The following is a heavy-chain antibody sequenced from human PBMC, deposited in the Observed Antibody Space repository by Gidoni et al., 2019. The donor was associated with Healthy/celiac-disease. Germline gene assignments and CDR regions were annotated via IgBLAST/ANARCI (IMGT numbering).Heavy chain of an antibody. V-gene: IGHV3-23*01. CDR1: GFTFSRCA. D-gene: IGHD1-26*01. CDR2: ISGSGGST. J-gene: IGHJ4*02. CDR3: ARGGVVGAQVY. Sequence: EVQLLESGGGLVQPGGSLRLSCAASGFTFSRCAMCWVRQAPGKGLEWVSAISGSGGSTDYAESVKGRFTISRDKYKKTLNLQMNSLRAEDTAVYYCARGGVVGAQVYWGQGTLVTVSS.